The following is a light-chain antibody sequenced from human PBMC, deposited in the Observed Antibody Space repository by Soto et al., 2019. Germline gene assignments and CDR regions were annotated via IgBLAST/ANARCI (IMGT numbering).Light chain of an antibody. CDR1: STDVGGYDY. Sequence: QSVLTQPRSVSGSPGQSVTISCTGTSTDVGGYDYVSWYHHHPGTAPKLMIYDVSVRPSGVPDRFSGSKSGNTASLTISGLQAEDEADYYCCSYEGSDTFYVFGTGTKLTVL. V-gene: IGLV2-11*01. J-gene: IGLJ1*01. CDR2: DVS. CDR3: CSYEGSDTFYV.